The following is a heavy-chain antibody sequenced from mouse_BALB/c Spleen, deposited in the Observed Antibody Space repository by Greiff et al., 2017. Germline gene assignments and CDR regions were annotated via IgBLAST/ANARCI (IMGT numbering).Heavy chain of an antibody. J-gene: IGHJ4*01. Sequence: QVQLKESGPGLVAPSQSLSITCTVSGFSLTGYGVNWVRQPPGKGLEWLGMIWGDGSTDYNSALKSRLSISKDNSKSQVFLKMNSLQTDDTARYYCARENYDGYYAMDYWGQGTSVTVSS. V-gene: IGHV2-6-7*01. CDR2: IWGDGST. CDR1: GFSLTGYG. D-gene: IGHD2-4*01. CDR3: ARENYDGYYAMDY.